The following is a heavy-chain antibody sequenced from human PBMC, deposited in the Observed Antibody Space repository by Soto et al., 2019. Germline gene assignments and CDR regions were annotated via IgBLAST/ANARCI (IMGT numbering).Heavy chain of an antibody. CDR1: GFTFSSYA. J-gene: IGHJ5*02. CDR2: ISGSGGST. Sequence: GGSLRLSCAASGFTFSSYAMSWVRQAPGKGLEWVSAISGSGGSTYYADSVKGRFTISRDNSKNTLYLQMNSLRAEDTAVYYCAKGSDDYVWGSYRYPPPEFDPWGQGTLVTVSS. CDR3: AKGSDDYVWGSYRYPPPEFDP. D-gene: IGHD3-16*02. V-gene: IGHV3-23*01.